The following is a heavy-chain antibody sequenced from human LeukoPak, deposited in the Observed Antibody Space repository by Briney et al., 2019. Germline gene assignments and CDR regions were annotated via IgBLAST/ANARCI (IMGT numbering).Heavy chain of an antibody. CDR1: GFTFSSYS. CDR2: ISSSGGST. CDR3: AKDRHGVTS. D-gene: IGHD3-3*01. J-gene: IGHJ4*02. Sequence: PGGSLRLSCAASGFTFSSYSMNWVRQAPGKGLKWVSVISSSGGSTFYADSVKGRFTISRDNSKNTLFLQMNTLRAEDAAIYYCAKDRHGVTSGGQGTLVTVSS. V-gene: IGHV3-23*01.